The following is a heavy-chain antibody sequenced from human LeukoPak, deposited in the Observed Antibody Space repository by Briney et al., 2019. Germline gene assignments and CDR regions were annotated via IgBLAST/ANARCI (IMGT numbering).Heavy chain of an antibody. V-gene: IGHV4-38-2*02. Sequence: SETLYVTCADSGYSISSGYSWGWIRQPPGKGLEWIASKYHSGSTYYNPSLKSRVTISVDKSKNQFSLKLSSLTAADTAVYYCARDGSTGYFDYWGQGTLVTVSS. J-gene: IGHJ4*02. CDR1: GYSISSGYS. CDR3: ARDGSTGYFDY. CDR2: KYHSGST. D-gene: IGHD1-14*01.